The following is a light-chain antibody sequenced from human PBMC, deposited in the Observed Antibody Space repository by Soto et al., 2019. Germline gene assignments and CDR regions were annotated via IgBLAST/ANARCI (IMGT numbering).Light chain of an antibody. CDR3: QQYDIFPRT. CDR2: DAS. V-gene: IGKV1-33*01. CDR1: QDISNC. Sequence: DIQMTQSPSSLSASVGDSVTITCQASQDISNCLNWYQQKPGKAPQLLIYDASDLETGIPSRFSGSVSGTDFTLTISSLQPEDIATYYCQQYDIFPRTFGQGTQVEIK. J-gene: IGKJ1*01.